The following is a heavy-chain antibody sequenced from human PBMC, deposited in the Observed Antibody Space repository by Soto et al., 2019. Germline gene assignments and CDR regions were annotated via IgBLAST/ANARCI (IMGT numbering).Heavy chain of an antibody. D-gene: IGHD6-19*01. J-gene: IGHJ4*02. CDR3: ARGSYYSGWV. V-gene: IGHV6-1*01. CDR2: TYYRSNWYS. Sequence: PSQTLPVTCAIIGASVPSTITACRSIRQSPSRGLEWLGRTYYRSNWYSDYAVSVKSRITINPDTSKTQFSLQLNSVTPDDTAVYYCARGSYYSGWVWGQGTLVTVSS. CDR1: GASVPSTITA.